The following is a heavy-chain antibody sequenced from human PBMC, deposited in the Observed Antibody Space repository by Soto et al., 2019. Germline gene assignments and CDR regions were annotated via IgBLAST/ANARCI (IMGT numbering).Heavy chain of an antibody. D-gene: IGHD6-6*01. CDR1: GFTFSDYG. V-gene: IGHV3-30*18. J-gene: IGHJ4*02. Sequence: QVQLVESGGGVAQPGRSLRLSCAVSGFTFSDYGMHWVRQAPGKGLEWVAVVSYDGSYKYYADSVKGRFTVSRDLSGNTLFLQMNSRRLEDTAVYCCAKEMYPRTVLDSSSPWGDYWGQGTLVAVSS. CDR3: AKEMYPRTVLDSSSPWGDY. CDR2: VSYDGSYK.